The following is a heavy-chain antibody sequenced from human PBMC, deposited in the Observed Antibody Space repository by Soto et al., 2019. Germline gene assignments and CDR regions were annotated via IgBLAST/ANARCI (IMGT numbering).Heavy chain of an antibody. J-gene: IGHJ4*02. D-gene: IGHD5-18*01. V-gene: IGHV4-30-4*01. CDR2: ISYSGTT. CDR1: GGSISSDDYY. CDR3: ARNLGGYSNNYFDY. Sequence: SETLSLTCTASGGSISSDDYYWSWIRQTPGKGLEWIGYISYSGTTYYNPSLKSRVTISIDMSQNQFSLKLSFVTAADTAVYYCARNLGGYSNNYFDYWGQGALVTVSS.